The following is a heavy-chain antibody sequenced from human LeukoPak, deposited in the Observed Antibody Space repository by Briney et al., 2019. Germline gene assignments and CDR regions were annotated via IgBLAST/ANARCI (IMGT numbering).Heavy chain of an antibody. CDR2: ISAYNGNT. D-gene: IGHD3-22*01. CDR3: ARGGKHYYDSSGYYPFS. Sequence: ASVKVSCKASGYTFTSYGISWVRQAPGQGLEWMGWISAYNGNTNYAQKLQGRVTMTTDTSTSTAYMELRSLRSDDTAVYYCARGGKHYYDSSGYYPFSWGQGTLVTVSS. CDR1: GYTFTSYG. V-gene: IGHV1-18*01. J-gene: IGHJ5*02.